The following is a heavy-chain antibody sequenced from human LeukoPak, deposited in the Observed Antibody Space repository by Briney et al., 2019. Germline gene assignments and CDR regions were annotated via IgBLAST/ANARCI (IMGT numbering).Heavy chain of an antibody. D-gene: IGHD3-22*01. J-gene: IGHJ4*02. Sequence: GGSLRLSCAASGFTFSSYAMSWIRQAPGKGLEWVSYISSSGSTIYYADSVKGRFTISRDNAKNSLYLQMNSLRAEDTAVYYCARSDSSGPLNFDYWGQGTLVTVSS. CDR1: GFTFSSYA. CDR2: ISSSGSTI. V-gene: IGHV3-11*01. CDR3: ARSDSSGPLNFDY.